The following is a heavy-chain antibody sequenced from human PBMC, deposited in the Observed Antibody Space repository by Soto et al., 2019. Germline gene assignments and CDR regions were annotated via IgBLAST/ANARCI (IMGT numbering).Heavy chain of an antibody. D-gene: IGHD3-10*01. CDR3: ASGIMVRGVINWFDP. J-gene: IGHJ5*02. CDR2: IYPGDSDT. CDR1: GYSFTSYW. V-gene: IGHV5-51*01. Sequence: GESLKISCKGSGYSFTSYWIGWVRQMPGKGLEWMGIIYPGDSDTRYSPSFQGQVTISADKSISTAYLQWSSLKASDTAMYYCASGIMVRGVINWFDPWGQGTLVTVSS.